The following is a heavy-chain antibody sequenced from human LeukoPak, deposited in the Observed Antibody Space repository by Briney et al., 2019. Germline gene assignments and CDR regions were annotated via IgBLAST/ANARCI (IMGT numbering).Heavy chain of an antibody. CDR3: ARGLNDSWTGENY. J-gene: IGHJ4*02. CDR2: INHSGST. CDR1: GGSFSGYY. V-gene: IGHV4-34*01. D-gene: IGHD3-3*01. Sequence: SETLSLTCAVYGGSFSGYYGSWIRQPPGKGLEWIGEINHSGSTNYNPSLKSRVTISLDTSKSQFSLKVRYVTAADTAVYYCARGLNDSWTGENYWGQGTLVTVSS.